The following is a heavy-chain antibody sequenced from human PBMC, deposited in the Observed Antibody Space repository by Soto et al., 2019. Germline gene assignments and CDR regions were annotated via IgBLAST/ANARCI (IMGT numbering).Heavy chain of an antibody. CDR2: IYYSGST. CDR3: ARVQHYYGSGSYYPYFDY. J-gene: IGHJ4*02. CDR1: GGSISSYY. V-gene: IGHV4-59*08. D-gene: IGHD3-10*01. Sequence: QVQLQESGPGLVKPSETLSLTCTVSGGSISSYYWSWIRQPPGKGLEWIGYIYYSGSTNYNPSLKSRVTISADTSKNQFSLELSSVTAADTAVYYCARVQHYYGSGSYYPYFDYWGQGTLVTVSS.